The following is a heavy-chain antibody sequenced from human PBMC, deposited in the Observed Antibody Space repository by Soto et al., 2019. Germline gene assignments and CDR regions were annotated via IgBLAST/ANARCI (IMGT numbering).Heavy chain of an antibody. CDR2: ISGGGGDST. CDR1: GFTFTSYA. J-gene: IGHJ3*02. Sequence: EVPLLESGGGLVQPGGSLTLSCAASGFTFTSYAMSWVRQAPGKGLEWVSAISGGGGDSTYYADSVKGRLIISKDNSKSTLYLQMSSLRAEDTAVYYCAKDLAIIGKGAFDMWGQGTMVTVSS. D-gene: IGHD3-3*02. CDR3: AKDLAIIGKGAFDM. V-gene: IGHV3-23*01.